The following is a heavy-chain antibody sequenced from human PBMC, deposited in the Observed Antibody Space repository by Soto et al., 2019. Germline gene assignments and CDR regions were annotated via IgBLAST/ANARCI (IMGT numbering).Heavy chain of an antibody. CDR2: IIPIFGTA. J-gene: IGHJ4*02. CDR1: GGTFSSYA. CDR3: ARGSLPYDYVCGSYRPPNFDY. V-gene: IGHV1-69*13. Sequence: GASVKVSCKASGGTFSSYAISWVRQAPGQGLEWMGGIIPIFGTANYAQKFQGRVTITADESTSTAYMELSSLRSEDTAVYYCARGSLPYDYVCGSYRPPNFDYWGQGTLVTVSS. D-gene: IGHD3-16*02.